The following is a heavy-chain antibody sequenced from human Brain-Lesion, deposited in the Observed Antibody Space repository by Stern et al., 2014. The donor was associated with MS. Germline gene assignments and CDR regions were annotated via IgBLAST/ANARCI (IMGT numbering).Heavy chain of an antibody. D-gene: IGHD3-22*01. CDR3: ARYYYDSTGYNDF. Sequence: VQLVESGAELEQPGASVRVSCTASGYTFTGYYMHWVRQAPAPGLERMGWVNPQSGGTNTANKFQRWVPIIRDTAIHTYYMVMRRLRSDDTGAYYCARYYYDSTGYNDFWGQGTLVTVSS. J-gene: IGHJ4*02. CDR2: VNPQSGGT. CDR1: GYTFTGYY. V-gene: IGHV1-2*04.